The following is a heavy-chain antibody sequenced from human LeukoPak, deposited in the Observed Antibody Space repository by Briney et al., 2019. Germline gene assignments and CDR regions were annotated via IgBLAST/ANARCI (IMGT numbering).Heavy chain of an antibody. D-gene: IGHD3-10*01. CDR1: GGSISSYY. CDR2: IYTSGST. Sequence: PSETLSLTCTVSGGSISSYYWSWVRQPPGKGLEWIGRIYTSGSTNYNPFLKSRVAMSVDTSKNQFSLKLSSVTAADTAVYYCARDLIVPVGLTGSGSYSTDYWGQGTLVTVSS. V-gene: IGHV4-4*07. J-gene: IGHJ4*02. CDR3: ARDLIVPVGLTGSGSYSTDY.